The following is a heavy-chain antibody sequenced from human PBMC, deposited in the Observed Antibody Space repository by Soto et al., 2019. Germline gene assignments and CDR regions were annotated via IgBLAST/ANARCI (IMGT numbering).Heavy chain of an antibody. J-gene: IGHJ4*02. Sequence: QVQLVESGGGVVQPGRSLRLSCAASGFTFSSYGMHWVRQAPGKGLEWVAVISYDGSNKYYADSVKGRFTISRDNYKNTLYLQMNSLRAEDTAVYYCAKGSTAMTYFDYWGQGTLVTVSS. CDR2: ISYDGSNK. CDR3: AKGSTAMTYFDY. D-gene: IGHD5-18*01. V-gene: IGHV3-30*18. CDR1: GFTFSSYG.